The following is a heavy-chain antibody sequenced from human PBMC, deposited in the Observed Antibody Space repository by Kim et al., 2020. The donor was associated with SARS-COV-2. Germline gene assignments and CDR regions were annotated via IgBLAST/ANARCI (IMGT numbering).Heavy chain of an antibody. V-gene: IGHV4-4*07. D-gene: IGHD3-22*01. CDR3: ARDLNYYDSSGYYIDY. CDR2: IYTSGST. Sequence: SETLSLTCTVSGGSISSYYWSWIRQPAGKGLEWIGRIYTSGSTNYNPSLKSRVTMSVDTSKNQFSLKLSSVTAADTAVYYCARDLNYYDSSGYYIDYWGQGTLVTVSS. CDR1: GGSISSYY. J-gene: IGHJ4*02.